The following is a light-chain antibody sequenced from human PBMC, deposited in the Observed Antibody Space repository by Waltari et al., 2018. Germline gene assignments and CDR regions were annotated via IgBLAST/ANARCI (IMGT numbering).Light chain of an antibody. CDR2: GNT. CDR3: QSYDSSLTGSRV. V-gene: IGLV1-40*01. CDR1: SSNIGAGYD. Sequence: QSVLTQPPSVSGAPGQRVTISCTGSSSNIGAGYDVHWYQQPPGTAPKLRLYGNTNRPAGVPDRFSGSKSGTSASLAITGLQAEDEADYYCQSYDSSLTGSRVFGGGTKLTVL. J-gene: IGLJ3*02.